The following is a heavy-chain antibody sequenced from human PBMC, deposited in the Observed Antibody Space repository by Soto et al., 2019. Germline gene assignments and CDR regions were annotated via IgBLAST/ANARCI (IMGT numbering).Heavy chain of an antibody. Sequence: PSETLSLTCTVSGDSIRSSSYWGWIRQPPGKGLEWIGSIYSTGNTYYNPSLNSQVTISVDTSKNQFSLNVISVTAADTAVYYCRRSSRYSTDFWGQGTTVTVSS. J-gene: IGHJ6*02. V-gene: IGHV4-39*01. CDR3: RRSSRYSTDF. D-gene: IGHD6-13*01. CDR1: GDSIRSSSY. CDR2: IYSTGNT.